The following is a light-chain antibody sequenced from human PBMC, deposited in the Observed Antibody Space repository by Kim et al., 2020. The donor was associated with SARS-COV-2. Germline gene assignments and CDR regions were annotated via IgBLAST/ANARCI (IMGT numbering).Light chain of an antibody. J-gene: IGLJ3*02. CDR3: ATWDDSLSGWV. Sequence: GQRVTISGSGSSSNIGSNYVYWYQQLPGTAPKLVIYRNNQRPSGVPDRFSGSKSGTSASLANSGLRSEDEAEYYCATWDDSLSGWVFGGGTQLTVL. CDR2: RNN. V-gene: IGLV1-47*01. CDR1: SSNIGSNY.